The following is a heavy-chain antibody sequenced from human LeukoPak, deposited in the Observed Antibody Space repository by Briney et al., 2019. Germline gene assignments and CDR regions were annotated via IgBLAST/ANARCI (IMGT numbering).Heavy chain of an antibody. CDR2: ISTYNAKT. Sequence: ASVKVSCKASGYTFTTYDIIWVRQAPGQGLEWMGWISTYNAKTKYAQNLQGRVAMTTDTTTSTVYMELRSLTSDDTAVYYCARDTGSNFFDPWGQGTLVTVAS. CDR3: ARDTGSNFFDP. V-gene: IGHV1-18*01. CDR1: GYTFTTYD. J-gene: IGHJ5*02. D-gene: IGHD1-26*01.